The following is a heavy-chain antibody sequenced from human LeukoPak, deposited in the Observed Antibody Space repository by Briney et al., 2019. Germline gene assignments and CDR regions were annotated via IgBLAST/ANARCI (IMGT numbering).Heavy chain of an antibody. CDR2: MNAGNGNT. CDR3: ARYTFHYDSSDSSWGAYDL. Sequence: GASVKVSCRASGYVFTTYAIHWMRQAPGQRLEWMGWMNAGNGNTKFSPDFQDRVTFTRDTSANTAYMELSGLKSEDMSLYFCARYTFHYDSSDSSWGAYDLWGQGTLVIVSS. V-gene: IGHV1-3*03. CDR1: GYVFTTYA. D-gene: IGHD3-22*01. J-gene: IGHJ3*01.